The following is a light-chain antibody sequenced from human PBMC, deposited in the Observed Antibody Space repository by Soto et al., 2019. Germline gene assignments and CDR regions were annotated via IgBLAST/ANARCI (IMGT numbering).Light chain of an antibody. CDR2: GAT. CDR1: QNIDRY. V-gene: IGKV1D-16*01. J-gene: IGKJ4*01. Sequence: DIQMTQSPSSLSASVGDRVTITCRASQNIDRYLAWYQQKSDKAPKSLIYGATSLQSRVPSRFSGSGSGTDFTLTISSLQPEDFATYYCQQYHSYPTFSGGTKVEIQ. CDR3: QQYHSYPT.